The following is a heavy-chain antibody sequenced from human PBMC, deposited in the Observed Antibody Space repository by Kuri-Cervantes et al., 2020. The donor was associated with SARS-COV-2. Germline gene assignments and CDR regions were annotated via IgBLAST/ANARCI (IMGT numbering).Heavy chain of an antibody. CDR1: AYSISSDYY. D-gene: IGHD2-8*02. J-gene: IGHJ3*02. CDR3: AREPEYCPVGTCLYTDDAFDI. CDR2: IYHSGST. Sequence: SETLSLTCAVSAYSISSDYYWGWLRQPPGKGLEWIGTIYHSGSTYYNPSLKSRVTISVDTSENQFSLKLTSVTAADTAVYYCAREPEYCPVGTCLYTDDAFDIWGQGTRVTVSS. V-gene: IGHV4-38-2*02.